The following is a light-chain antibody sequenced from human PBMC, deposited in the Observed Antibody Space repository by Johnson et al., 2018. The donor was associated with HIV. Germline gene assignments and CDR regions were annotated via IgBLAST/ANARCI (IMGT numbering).Light chain of an antibody. CDR2: DNN. CDR3: GTWDSSLSALYG. CDR1: SSNIANKY. Sequence: SVLTQPPPVSAAPGQQVTISCSGSSSNIANKYVSWYQHLPGTAPKLLIFDNNKRPSGIPDRFSGSKSGTSATLGITGLQTGDEADYYCGTWDSSLSALYGFVTGTKVNVL. J-gene: IGLJ1*01. V-gene: IGLV1-51*01.